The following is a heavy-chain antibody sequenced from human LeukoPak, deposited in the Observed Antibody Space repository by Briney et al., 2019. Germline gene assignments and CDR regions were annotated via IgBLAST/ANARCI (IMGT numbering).Heavy chain of an antibody. D-gene: IGHD4-23*01. CDR3: AKEDYGGPSDY. CDR1: GFTFDDYA. CDR2: ISGDGGSA. J-gene: IGHJ4*02. Sequence: GGSLRLSCAASGFTFDDYAMHWVRQAPGPGLEWFSLISGDGGSAYYADSVKGRFTISRDNSKTSPYLQMNSLRTEDTGLYYCAKEDYGGPSDYWGQGTLVTVSS. V-gene: IGHV3-43*02.